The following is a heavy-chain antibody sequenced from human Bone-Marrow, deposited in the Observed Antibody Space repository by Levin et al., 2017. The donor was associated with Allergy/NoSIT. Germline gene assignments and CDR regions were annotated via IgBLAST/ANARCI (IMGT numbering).Heavy chain of an antibody. V-gene: IGHV3-23*01. CDR2: ITGGGGST. Sequence: PGESLKISCAASGFTFSNYDMSWVRQAPGKGLEWVSAITGGGGSTYYADSVKGRFSISRDNSKNTLYLQMNSLRAEDTAVYYCAKGPGILGTGTPTYMDVWGEGTTVTVS. CDR1: GFTFSNYD. D-gene: IGHD1-1*01. CDR3: AKGPGILGTGTPTYMDV. J-gene: IGHJ6*03.